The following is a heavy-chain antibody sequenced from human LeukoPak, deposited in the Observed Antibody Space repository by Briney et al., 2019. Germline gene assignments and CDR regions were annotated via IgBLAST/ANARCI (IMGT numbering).Heavy chain of an antibody. CDR2: IYHTGST. D-gene: IGHD3/OR15-3a*01. CDR3: ARQTGSGLFILP. CDR1: GYFISSGYY. J-gene: IGHJ4*02. V-gene: IGHV4-38-2*02. Sequence: PETLSLTCTVSGYFISSGYYWGWIRPPPGKGLEWIGSIYHTGSTYYNPSLKSRVTISVDTSKNQFSLKLSSVTAADTAVYYCARQTGSGLFILPGGQGTLVTVSS.